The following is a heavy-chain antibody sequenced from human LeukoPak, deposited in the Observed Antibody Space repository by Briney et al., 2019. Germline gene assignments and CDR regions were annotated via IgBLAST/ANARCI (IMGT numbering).Heavy chain of an antibody. Sequence: PSETLSLTCTVSGGSISSYYWSRIRQPPGKGLEWIGYIYYSGSTNYNPSLKSRVTISVDTSKNQFSLKLSSVTAADTAVYYCASVRGDSGYDLIRGYYFDYWGQGTLVTVSS. D-gene: IGHD5-12*01. V-gene: IGHV4-59*01. CDR1: GGSISSYY. J-gene: IGHJ4*02. CDR2: IYYSGST. CDR3: ASVRGDSGYDLIRGYYFDY.